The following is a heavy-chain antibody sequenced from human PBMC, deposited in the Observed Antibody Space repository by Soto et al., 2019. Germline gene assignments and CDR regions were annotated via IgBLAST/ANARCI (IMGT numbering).Heavy chain of an antibody. J-gene: IGHJ4*02. CDR3: ARVSGSYSSFDY. CDR2: INPSDRRT. Sequence: ASVKVSCKGSGYTFTNYYIHWVRQAPGQGTEWMGIINPSDRRTTYTQKFQGRITMIRDTSTSTVYMELSSLRSEDTAVYYCARVSGSYSSFDYWGQGTQVTVSS. V-gene: IGHV1-46*01. CDR1: GYTFTNYY. D-gene: IGHD1-26*01.